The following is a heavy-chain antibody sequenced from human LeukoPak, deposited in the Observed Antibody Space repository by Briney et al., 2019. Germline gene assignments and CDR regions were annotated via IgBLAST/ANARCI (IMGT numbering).Heavy chain of an antibody. D-gene: IGHD6-19*01. CDR2: ISYDGSNK. V-gene: IGHV3-30-3*01. CDR3: ARGHSSGWYNIDY. Sequence: PGGSLRLSCAASGFTFSSYAMHWVRQAPGKGLEWVAVISYDGSNKYYADSVKGRFTISRDNSKNTLYLQMNSLRAGDTAVYYCARGHSSGWYNIDYWGQGTLVTVSS. J-gene: IGHJ4*02. CDR1: GFTFSSYA.